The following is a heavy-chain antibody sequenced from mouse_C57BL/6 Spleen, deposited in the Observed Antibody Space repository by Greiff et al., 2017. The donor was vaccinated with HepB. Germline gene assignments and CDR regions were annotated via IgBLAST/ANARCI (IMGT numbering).Heavy chain of an antibody. Sequence: VQLQQSGAELVKPGASVKMSCKASGYTFTTYPIEWMKQNHGKSLEWIGNFHPYNDDTKYNEKFKGKATLTVEKSSSTVYLELSRLTSADSAVYDCARGGIYYDYDDGYFDYWGQGTTLTVSS. CDR2: FHPYNDDT. V-gene: IGHV1-47*01. D-gene: IGHD2-4*01. J-gene: IGHJ2*01. CDR3: ARGGIYYDYDDGYFDY. CDR1: GYTFTTYP.